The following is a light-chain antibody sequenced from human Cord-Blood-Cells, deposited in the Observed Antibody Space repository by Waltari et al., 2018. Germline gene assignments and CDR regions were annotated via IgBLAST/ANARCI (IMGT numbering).Light chain of an antibody. Sequence: QSALTQPASVSGSPGQSITISCTGTSSDVGGYNYVSWYQQHPGKAPKLMIYEVSNGPSGVSNRFSGSKSGNTASLTISGLQAEDEADYYCSSYTSSSTRLFGTGTKVTVL. V-gene: IGLV2-14*01. J-gene: IGLJ1*01. CDR3: SSYTSSSTRL. CDR2: EVS. CDR1: SSDVGGYNY.